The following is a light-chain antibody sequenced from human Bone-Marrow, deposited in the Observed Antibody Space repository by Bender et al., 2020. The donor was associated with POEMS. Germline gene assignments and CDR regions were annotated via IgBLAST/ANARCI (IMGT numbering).Light chain of an antibody. J-gene: IGLJ2*01. CDR1: SRDVGYNW. CDR2: DVN. V-gene: IGLV2-14*03. CDR3: SSYSSSNTFVL. Sequence: QSALTQPASVSGSPGQSITISCTGTSRDVGYNWVAWYQQHPGKAPKLMIFDVNNRPSGVSYRFSGSKSGDSASLTISGLQTEDEADYYCSSYSSSNTFVLFGGGTKVTVL.